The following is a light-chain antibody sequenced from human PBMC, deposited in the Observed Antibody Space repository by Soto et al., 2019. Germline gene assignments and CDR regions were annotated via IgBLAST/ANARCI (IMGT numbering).Light chain of an antibody. V-gene: IGLV1-44*01. CDR1: SSNIGSYT. Sequence: QSVLTQPPSASGTPGQRVTISCSGSSSNIGSYTVNWYQHVPGTAPKLLMYSNNQRPSGVPDRFSGSRSGTSVSLAISGRQSEDEADYYCAAWDDSLNGVRFGGGTKLTVL. CDR3: AAWDDSLNGVR. CDR2: SNN. J-gene: IGLJ2*01.